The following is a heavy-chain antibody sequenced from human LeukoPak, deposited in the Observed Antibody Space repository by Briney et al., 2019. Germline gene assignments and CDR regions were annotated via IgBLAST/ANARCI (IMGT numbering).Heavy chain of an antibody. J-gene: IGHJ4*02. D-gene: IGHD3-16*01. CDR2: ISSDGSNK. CDR1: GFTYNNYA. CDR3: ASRGGEAY. Sequence: GGSLRLSCAASGFTYNNYAMLWVRQAPGKGLEGVAVISSDGSNKYHADSVKGRFTISRDNSKNTLYLQMNSLRPEDTAVYYCASRGGEAYWGQGTLVTVSS. V-gene: IGHV3-30-3*01.